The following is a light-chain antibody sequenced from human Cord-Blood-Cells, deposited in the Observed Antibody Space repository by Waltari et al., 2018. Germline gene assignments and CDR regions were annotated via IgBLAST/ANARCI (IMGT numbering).Light chain of an antibody. V-gene: IGKV1-33*01. J-gene: IGKJ1*01. CDR1: QDISNY. Sequence: IQITQSPPSLPASVGDRVTITCQASQDISNYLNWYQQKPGKAPKLLIYDASNLERGVPSRFSGSGSGTDFTFTISSLQPEDIATYYCQQYDNLPWTFGQGTKVEIK. CDR2: DAS. CDR3: QQYDNLPWT.